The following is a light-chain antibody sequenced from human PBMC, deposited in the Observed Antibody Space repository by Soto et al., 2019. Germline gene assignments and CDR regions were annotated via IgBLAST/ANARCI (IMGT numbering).Light chain of an antibody. CDR2: EVN. Sequence: QSVLNQPPSASGPPGQSVAISCTGPSXDVGGYHYVSWYQQHPGKDLTLMIYEVNKRPSGDHDRLSGSQSGDSDSLPLSGLQAEDEADYYCSSYAGSSNVFGNRSKVTGL. CDR1: SXDVGGYHY. CDR3: SSYAGSSNV. J-gene: IGLJ1*01. V-gene: IGLV2-8*01.